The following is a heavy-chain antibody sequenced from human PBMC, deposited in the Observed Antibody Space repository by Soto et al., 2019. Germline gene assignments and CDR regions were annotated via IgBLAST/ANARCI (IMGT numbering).Heavy chain of an antibody. V-gene: IGHV3-7*05. J-gene: IGHJ4*02. CDR1: GFTFSSYW. Sequence: GGSLRLSCTASGFTFSSYWMSWVRQAPGKGLEWVANINQGGSEKYYVDFVKGRFTISRDNAKNSLYLQMISLRAEDTAVYYCARVYCSGGACYSFLDSWGQGNLVTVSS. CDR3: ARVYCSGGACYSFLDS. D-gene: IGHD2-15*01. CDR2: INQGGSEK.